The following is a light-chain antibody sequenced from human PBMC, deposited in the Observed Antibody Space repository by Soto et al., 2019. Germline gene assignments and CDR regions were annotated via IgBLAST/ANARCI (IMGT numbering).Light chain of an antibody. Sequence: EIVMTQSPATLSVSPGERATLSCRASQSVSSNLAWYQQKPRQATRLLIYGASTRATGIPARFSGSGSWTEFTLTISSLQSEDFAVYYCQQYNNWPPYTFGQGTKLEIK. CDR3: QQYNNWPPYT. J-gene: IGKJ2*01. V-gene: IGKV3-15*01. CDR1: QSVSSN. CDR2: GAS.